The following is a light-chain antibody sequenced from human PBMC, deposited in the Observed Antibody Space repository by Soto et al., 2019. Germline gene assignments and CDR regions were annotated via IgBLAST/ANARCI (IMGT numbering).Light chain of an antibody. CDR1: SSDVGGYNY. CDR2: EVS. V-gene: IGLV2-8*01. Sequence: QSALTQPPSASGSPGQSVTISCTGTSSDVGGYNYVSWYQQHPGKAPKLIIYEVSKWPSGVPDRFSGSKSGNTASLTVSGLQAEDEADSYCSSYAGSNNLVFGTGTKRTVL. CDR3: SSYAGSNNLV. J-gene: IGLJ1*01.